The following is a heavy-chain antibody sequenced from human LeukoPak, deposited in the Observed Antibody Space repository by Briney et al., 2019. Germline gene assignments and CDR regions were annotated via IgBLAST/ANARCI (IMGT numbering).Heavy chain of an antibody. V-gene: IGHV3-64*02. CDR1: GFTFSIYA. CDR2: ISTNGDST. J-gene: IGHJ1*01. Sequence: GGSLRLSCAASGFTFSIYAMHWVRQAPGKGLEYVSAISTNGDSTYYADSVKGRFTISRDNSKNTLFLQMGSLRADDMAVYYCATYSSLNRREFQFWGQGTLLTVSS. D-gene: IGHD3-22*01. CDR3: ATYSSLNRREFQF.